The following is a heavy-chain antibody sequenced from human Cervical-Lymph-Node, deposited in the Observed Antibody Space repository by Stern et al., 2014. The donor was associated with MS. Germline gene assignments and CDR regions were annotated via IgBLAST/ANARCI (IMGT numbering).Heavy chain of an antibody. Sequence: QVQLGQSGAEVRKPGSSVKVSCKASGGTFSSYPIIWVRQAPGQGLEWMGGIIPIFGTANYAQKFQGRVTITADDSSSTAYMELSSLRSEDTAVYYCASPVTLTVGAMDVWGQGTTVTVSS. CDR1: GGTFSSYP. CDR2: IIPIFGTA. V-gene: IGHV1-69*01. CDR3: ASPVTLTVGAMDV. J-gene: IGHJ6*02. D-gene: IGHD4-17*01.